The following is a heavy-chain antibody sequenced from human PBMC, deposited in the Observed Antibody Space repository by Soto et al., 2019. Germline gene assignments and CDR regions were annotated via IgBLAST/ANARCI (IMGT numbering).Heavy chain of an antibody. CDR3: ARRARPDFYYMDV. D-gene: IGHD6-6*01. CDR2: ISSNGVGT. J-gene: IGHJ6*03. CDR1: GFTLSGYA. V-gene: IGHV3-64*01. Sequence: ESGGGLAQPGGSLRLSCAASGFTLSGYAMDWVRQAPGKGLEYVSGISSNGVGTYYANSVQGRFTISRDNSKNTVYLQMGSLRPEDMSVYYCARRARPDFYYMDVWGKGTTVTVS.